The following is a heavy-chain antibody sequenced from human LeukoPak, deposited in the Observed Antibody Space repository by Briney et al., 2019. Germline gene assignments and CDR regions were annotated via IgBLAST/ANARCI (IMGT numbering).Heavy chain of an antibody. CDR2: INPNSGDT. CDR3: AREGLSLINFDS. CDR1: GFPFTAYF. D-gene: IGHD3/OR15-3a*01. J-gene: IGHJ4*02. V-gene: IGHV1-2*02. Sequence: ASVKVSCKSSGFPFTAYFIHWVRQAPGQGLEWMGWINPNSGDTNYARKFQGRLALTRDTSIGTAYMQLSGLTSDDTALYYCAREGLSLINFDSWGQGTLITVSS.